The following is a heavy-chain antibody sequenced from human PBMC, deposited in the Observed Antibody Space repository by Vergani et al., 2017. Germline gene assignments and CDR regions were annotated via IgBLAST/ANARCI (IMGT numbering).Heavy chain of an antibody. D-gene: IGHD6-6*01. Sequence: QVQLQQWGAGLLKPSETLSLTCAVYGGSFSGYYWSWIRQPPGKGLEWIGEINHSGSTNYNPSLKSRVTISVDTSKNQFSLKLSSVTAADTAVYYCARPAYSSSSRRYYSYMDGWGKGTTVTVSS. CDR2: INHSGST. CDR1: GGSFSGYY. CDR3: ARPAYSSSSRRYYSYMDG. J-gene: IGHJ6*03. V-gene: IGHV4-34*01.